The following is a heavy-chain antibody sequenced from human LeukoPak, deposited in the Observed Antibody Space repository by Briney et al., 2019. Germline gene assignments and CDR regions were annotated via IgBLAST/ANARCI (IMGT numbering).Heavy chain of an antibody. CDR2: IYYSGST. J-gene: IGHJ4*02. D-gene: IGHD1-7*01. Sequence: PSETLSLTCTVSGGSISSYYWSWIRQPPGKVLEWIGYIYYSGSTNYNPSLKSRVTISVDTSKNQFSLKLSSVTAADTAVYYCARLANYVPVYWGQGSLVTVSS. V-gene: IGHV4-59*01. CDR3: ARLANYVPVY. CDR1: GGSISSYY.